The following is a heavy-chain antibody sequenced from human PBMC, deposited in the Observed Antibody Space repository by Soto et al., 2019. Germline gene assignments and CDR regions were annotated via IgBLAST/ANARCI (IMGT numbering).Heavy chain of an antibody. J-gene: IGHJ4*02. V-gene: IGHV3-15*07. CDR3: STEHPYYYDGSCYDH. CDR2: IKSKIDGGTT. Sequence: PGGSLRLSCAGSGFIFSNAWMNWVRQAPGKGLERVGRIKSKIDGGTTDYTANVKGRFTISRDDSKNTVYLQMDSLKTEGTAVYYCSTEHPYYYDGSCYDHWGPGTMVTVSS. CDR1: GFIFSNAW. D-gene: IGHD3-22*01.